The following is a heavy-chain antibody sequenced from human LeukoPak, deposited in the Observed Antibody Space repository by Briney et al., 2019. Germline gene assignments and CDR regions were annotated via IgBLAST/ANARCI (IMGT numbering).Heavy chain of an antibody. D-gene: IGHD2-2*01. CDR1: GGTFSSYA. Sequence: SVKVSCKASGGTFSSYAISWVRQAPGQGLEWMGGIIPIFGTANYAQKFQGRVTITADESTSTAYMELSSLRSEDTAVYYCAGRGYQLLEGFDYWGQGTLVTVSS. V-gene: IGHV1-69*13. CDR3: AGRGYQLLEGFDY. J-gene: IGHJ4*02. CDR2: IIPIFGTA.